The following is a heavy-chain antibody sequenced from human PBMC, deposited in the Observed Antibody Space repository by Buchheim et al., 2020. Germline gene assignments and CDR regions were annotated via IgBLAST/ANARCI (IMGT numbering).Heavy chain of an antibody. J-gene: IGHJ4*02. CDR2: ISASGGST. CDR1: GFTFSGYE. Sequence: EVFLVESGGGLVQPGGSLRLSCAASGFTFSGYEMNWVRQAPGKGLECIAYISASGGSTYYVDSVRGRFTISRDNAKNSLYLQMNSLRVEDTAVYYCARDGTVQGYWGQGTL. CDR3: ARDGTVQGY. V-gene: IGHV3-48*03. D-gene: IGHD1-1*01.